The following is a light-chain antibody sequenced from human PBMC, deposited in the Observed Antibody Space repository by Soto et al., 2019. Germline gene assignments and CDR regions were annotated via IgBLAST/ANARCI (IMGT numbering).Light chain of an antibody. CDR3: QQYSRSPCT. CDR2: GAS. CDR1: QSITSSY. V-gene: IGKV3-20*01. J-gene: IGKJ3*01. Sequence: EIVLTQSPATLSLSPGERATLSCRASQSITSSYLAWYQQKPGQAPRLLIHGASNRATGIPDRFSGSGSGTEFTLTISRLEPEDFAVFYCQQYSRSPCTFGPGTKVDLK.